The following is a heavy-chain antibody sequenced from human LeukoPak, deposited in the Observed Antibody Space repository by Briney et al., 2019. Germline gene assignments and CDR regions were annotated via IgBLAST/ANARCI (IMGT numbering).Heavy chain of an antibody. D-gene: IGHD4/OR15-4a*01. V-gene: IGHV3-53*01. CDR3: ARVAPRHNYGAIDY. CDR1: GFTVSSNY. CDR2: IYSGGST. Sequence: GYLRLYCAASGFTVSSNYMSWVRQAPGQGLEWVSVIYSGGSTYYADSVKGRFTISRDNSKNTLYLQMNSLRAEDTAVYYCARVAPRHNYGAIDYWGQGTLVAVSS. J-gene: IGHJ4*02.